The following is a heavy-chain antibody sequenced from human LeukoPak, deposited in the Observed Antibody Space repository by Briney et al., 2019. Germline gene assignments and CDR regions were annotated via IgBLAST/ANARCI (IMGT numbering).Heavy chain of an antibody. V-gene: IGHV4-34*01. J-gene: IGHJ4*02. CDR1: GGSFSGYY. D-gene: IGHD6-19*01. CDR2: INHSGST. Sequence: SETLSLTCAVYGGSFSGYYWSWIRQPPGKGLEWIGEINHSGSTNYNPSLKSRVTISVDTSKNHFSLKLSSVTAADTAVYYCARGRLARSPYFDYWGQGTLVTVSS. CDR3: ARGRLARSPYFDY.